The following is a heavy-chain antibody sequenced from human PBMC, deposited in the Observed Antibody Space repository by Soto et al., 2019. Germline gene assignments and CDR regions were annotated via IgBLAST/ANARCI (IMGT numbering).Heavy chain of an antibody. CDR2: INPNSGGT. CDR3: ARATYGMDV. J-gene: IGHJ6*02. V-gene: IGHV1-2*02. CDR1: GYPFTGYY. Sequence: ASVKVSCKASGYPFTGYYMHWVRQAPGQGLEWMGWINPNSGGTNYAQKFQGGVTVTRDTSISTAYMELSRLRSDDTAVYYCARATYGMDVWGQGTTVTVSS.